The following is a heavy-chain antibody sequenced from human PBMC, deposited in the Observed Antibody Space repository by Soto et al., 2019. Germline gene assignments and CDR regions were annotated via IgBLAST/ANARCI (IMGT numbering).Heavy chain of an antibody. CDR3: SRFIMVGGCFYPNYYHGMDV. J-gene: IGHJ6*02. CDR1: GYTFSNYG. CDR2: ISGYNGNT. Sequence: QVQLVQSGAEVKKPGASVTVSCKTSGYTFSNYGINWVRQAPGQGLEWMGWISGYNGNTNYAQTIQGRRTMTPDTSTGTVYKELRSLKSDDTAIYYCSRFIMVGGCFYPNYYHGMDVWGQGTTVTVSS. D-gene: IGHD3-10*01. V-gene: IGHV1-18*01.